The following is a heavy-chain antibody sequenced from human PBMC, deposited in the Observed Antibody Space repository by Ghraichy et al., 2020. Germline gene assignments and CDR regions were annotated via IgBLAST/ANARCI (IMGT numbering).Heavy chain of an antibody. Sequence: GSLRLSCAASGFTVYSNYMSWVRQAPGKGLEWVSVIYSGGSTYYADSVKGRFTISRDNSKNTLYLQMNSLRAEETAVYYCARVMWHSGSYWGQGTLVTVSS. D-gene: IGHD1-26*01. CDR1: GFTVYSNY. V-gene: IGHV3-66*01. J-gene: IGHJ4*02. CDR3: ARVMWHSGSY. CDR2: IYSGGST.